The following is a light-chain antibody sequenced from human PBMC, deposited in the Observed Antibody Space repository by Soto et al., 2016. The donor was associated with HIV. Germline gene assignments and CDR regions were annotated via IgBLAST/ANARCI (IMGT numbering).Light chain of an antibody. CDR3: NSRDSSNNHLV. J-gene: IGLJ2*01. Sequence: SSELTQDPAVSVALGQTVTITCQGDSLRSYYASWYQQKPGQAPVLVIYDKNNRPSGIPDRFSGSSSGNTASLTITGAQAEDEADYYCNSRDSSNNHLVFGGGTKLTVL. CDR2: DKN. V-gene: IGLV3-19*01. CDR1: SLRSYY.